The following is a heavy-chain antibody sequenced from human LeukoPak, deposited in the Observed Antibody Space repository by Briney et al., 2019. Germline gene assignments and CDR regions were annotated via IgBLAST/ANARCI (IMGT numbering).Heavy chain of an antibody. CDR1: GFTFSSYA. D-gene: IGHD5-12*01. V-gene: IGHV3-23*01. CDR3: AKDLLSPIALRLFDY. CDR2: ISGSGGST. Sequence: GGSLRLSCAASGFTFSSYAMGWVRQAPGKGLEWASAISGSGGSTYYADSVKGRFTISRDNSKNTLYLQMNSLRAEDTAVYYCAKDLLSPIALRLFDYWGQGTLVTVSS. J-gene: IGHJ4*02.